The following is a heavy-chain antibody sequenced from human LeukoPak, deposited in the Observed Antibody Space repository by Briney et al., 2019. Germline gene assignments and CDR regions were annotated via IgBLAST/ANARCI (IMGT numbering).Heavy chain of an antibody. CDR3: AREKPSVGNDAFDI. D-gene: IGHD7-27*01. Sequence: SETLSLTCTVSGGSISSGNYYWSWIRRRPGTGLEWIGYIYYTGSTYYNPSLKSRVTISVDTSKNQLSLELNSMTAADAAVYYCAREKPSVGNDAFDIWGQGTMVTVSS. J-gene: IGHJ3*02. CDR1: GGSISSGNYY. CDR2: IYYTGST. V-gene: IGHV4-31*03.